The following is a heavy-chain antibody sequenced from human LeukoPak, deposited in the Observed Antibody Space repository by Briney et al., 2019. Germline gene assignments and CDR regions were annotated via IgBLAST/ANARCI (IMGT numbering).Heavy chain of an antibody. J-gene: IGHJ4*02. CDR3: ARGGFYCGGDCYVDY. CDR2: TSHSGST. CDR1: GGSISSSY. Sequence: PSETLSLTCTVSGGSISSSYWSWIRQPPGRGLEWIGYTSHSGSTNYKPSLKSRVSISVDTSKNQFSLKLTSVTAADTAVYYCARGGFYCGGDCYVDYWGQGTLVTVSS. D-gene: IGHD2-21*02. V-gene: IGHV4-59*12.